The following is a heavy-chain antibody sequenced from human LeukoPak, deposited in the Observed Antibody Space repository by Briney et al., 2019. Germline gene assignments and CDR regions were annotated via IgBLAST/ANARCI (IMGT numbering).Heavy chain of an antibody. CDR3: ARARGWQPNYYYYYMDV. V-gene: IGHV3-33*07. CDR1: GFTFNSYA. CDR2: IWYDGSNK. J-gene: IGHJ6*03. Sequence: LAGGSLRLSCVPSGFTFNSYAMFWVRQAPGKGLEWVSLIWYDGSNKYYADSVKGRFTISRDNSKNTLYLQMNSLRAEDTAVYYCARARGWQPNYYYYYMDVWGTGTTVTVSS. D-gene: IGHD2-15*01.